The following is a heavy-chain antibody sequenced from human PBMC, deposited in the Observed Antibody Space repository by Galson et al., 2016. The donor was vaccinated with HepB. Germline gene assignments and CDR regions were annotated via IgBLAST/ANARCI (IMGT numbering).Heavy chain of an antibody. CDR1: GFTFSSRA. CDR2: LSSDGSNK. D-gene: IGHD3-16*01. Sequence: SLRLSCAASGFTFSSRAMYWVRQAPGKGLEWVATLSSDGSNKYYAVSVRGQFSISRDNSNNTLSLQMNSLRPEDTAVYYCARGRGITDRYYYFYYGMDVWGQGTAVTVSS. J-gene: IGHJ6*02. CDR3: ARGRGITDRYYYFYYGMDV. V-gene: IGHV3-30-3*01.